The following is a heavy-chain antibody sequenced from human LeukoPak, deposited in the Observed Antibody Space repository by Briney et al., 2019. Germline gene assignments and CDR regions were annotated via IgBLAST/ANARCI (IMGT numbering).Heavy chain of an antibody. J-gene: IGHJ5*02. CDR2: IYYSGST. CDR3: ARERGTTMIVVA. D-gene: IGHD3-22*01. V-gene: IGHV4-38-2*02. Sequence: TPSETLSLTCTVSGYSITSGYYWGWIRQPPGKGLEWIGSIYYSGSTYYNPSLKSRVTISVDTSENQFSLKLNSVTAADTAVYYCARERGTTMIVVAWGQGTLVTVSS. CDR1: GYSITSGYY.